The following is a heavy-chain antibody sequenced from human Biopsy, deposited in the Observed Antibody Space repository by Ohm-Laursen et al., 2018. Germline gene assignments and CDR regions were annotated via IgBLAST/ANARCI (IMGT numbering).Heavy chain of an antibody. J-gene: IGHJ3*01. Sequence: GASVTASCKASGVTFDTYAFGWVRQAPGQGLEWMGGRIPYFNTIYYARNFQDRAVITADRSARTTDMQLSGLRPDDPAVYYCVGGQRGPPIGVTVPGDAFDLWGPGTMVTVSP. V-gene: IGHV1-69*13. CDR1: GVTFDTYA. D-gene: IGHD2/OR15-2a*01. CDR2: RIPYFNTI. CDR3: VGGQRGPPIGVTVPGDAFDL.